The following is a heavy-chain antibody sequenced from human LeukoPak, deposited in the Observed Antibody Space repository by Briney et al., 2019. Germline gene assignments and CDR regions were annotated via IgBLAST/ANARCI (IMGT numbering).Heavy chain of an antibody. CDR3: AKLWGGLYYDSSGYCDY. Sequence: QPGGSLRLSCAASGFTFSSYGMHWVRQAPGKGLEWVAVISYDGSNKYYADSVKGRFTISRDNSKNTLYLQMNSLRAEDTAVYYCAKLWGGLYYDSSGYCDYWGQGTLVTVSS. J-gene: IGHJ4*02. V-gene: IGHV3-30*18. CDR1: GFTFSSYG. D-gene: IGHD3-22*01. CDR2: ISYDGSNK.